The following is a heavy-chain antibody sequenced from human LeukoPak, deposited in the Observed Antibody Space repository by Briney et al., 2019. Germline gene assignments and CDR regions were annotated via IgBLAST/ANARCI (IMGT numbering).Heavy chain of an antibody. D-gene: IGHD2-21*02. J-gene: IGHJ4*02. CDR1: GYSISSGHY. V-gene: IGHV4-38-2*02. CDR3: ARDRVVVTAIPYYFDY. Sequence: SETLSLTCAVSGYSISSGHYWGWIRQPPGKGLEWIGSIYHSGSTYYNPSLKSRVTISVDTSKNQFSLKLSSVTAADTAVYYCARDRVVVTAIPYYFDYWGQGTLVTVSS. CDR2: IYHSGST.